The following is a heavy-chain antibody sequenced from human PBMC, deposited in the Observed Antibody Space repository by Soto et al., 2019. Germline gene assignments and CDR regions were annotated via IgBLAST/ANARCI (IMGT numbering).Heavy chain of an antibody. J-gene: IGHJ4*02. CDR2: ITRSGSFI. Sequence: PGWYLRLSCAASGFTFSNSTLNWVRQAPGKGLEWVACITRSGSFIYYADSMKGRFTISRDDAQKSLYLQMNSLRAEDTAVYYCPRVPAASDRTSVYDGSKLLYFDYCGRGTQVTVPS. V-gene: IGHV3-21*01. D-gene: IGHD3-3*01. CDR3: PRVPAASDRTSVYDGSKLLYFDY. CDR1: GFTFSNST.